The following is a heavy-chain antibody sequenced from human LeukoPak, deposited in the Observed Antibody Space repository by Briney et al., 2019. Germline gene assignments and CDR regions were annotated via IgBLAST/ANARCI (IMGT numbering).Heavy chain of an antibody. D-gene: IGHD3-10*01. Sequence: SETLSLTCTVSDGSISSYYWSWIRQPPGKGLEWIGYIYYSGSTNYNPSLKSRVTISVDTSKNQFSLKLSSVTAADTAVYYCARKLWFGEYWYFDLWGRGTLVTVSS. CDR2: IYYSGST. CDR1: DGSISSYY. V-gene: IGHV4-59*01. CDR3: ARKLWFGEYWYFDL. J-gene: IGHJ2*01.